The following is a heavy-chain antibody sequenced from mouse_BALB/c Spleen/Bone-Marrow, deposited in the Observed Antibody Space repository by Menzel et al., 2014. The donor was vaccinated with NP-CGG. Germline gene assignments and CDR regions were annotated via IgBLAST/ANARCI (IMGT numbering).Heavy chain of an antibody. Sequence: VQLKDSGAELVKPGASVKLSCTASGFNIKDTYIHWVKQRPEQGLEWIGRIDPANEHTKYDPNFRGKATITADTSSNTAYLRLSSLTSEDTAVYYCASLTGTFDYWGQGSTLTVSS. D-gene: IGHD4-1*01. J-gene: IGHJ2*01. V-gene: IGHV14-3*02. CDR1: GFNIKDTY. CDR3: ASLTGTFDY. CDR2: IDPANEHT.